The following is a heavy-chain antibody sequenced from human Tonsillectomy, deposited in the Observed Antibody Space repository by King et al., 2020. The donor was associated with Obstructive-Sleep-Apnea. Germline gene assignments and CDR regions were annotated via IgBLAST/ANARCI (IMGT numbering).Heavy chain of an antibody. Sequence: VQLVESGGGLVQPGGSLRLSCAASGFTFSSYAMHWVRQAPGKGLEYVSAISSNGGSTYYANSVKGRFTISRDNSKNTLYLQMGSLRAEDMAVYYCARDGGLDILTGYLYYFDYCGQGTLVTVSS. CDR1: GFTFSSYA. J-gene: IGHJ4*02. D-gene: IGHD3-9*01. CDR2: ISSNGGST. CDR3: ARDGGLDILTGYLYYFDY. V-gene: IGHV3-64*01.